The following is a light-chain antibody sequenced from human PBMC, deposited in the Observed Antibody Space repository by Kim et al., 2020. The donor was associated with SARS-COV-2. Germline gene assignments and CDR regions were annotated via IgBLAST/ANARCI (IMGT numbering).Light chain of an antibody. CDR1: QDISNH. Sequence: ASVGDRVTITCQASQDISNHLNGYQQKPGKAPKLLIYDSSTLESGVPSRFGGSGSGTDFTFTISSLQPEDVATYYCQRYDSLPSTFGQGTRLEIK. V-gene: IGKV1-33*01. CDR2: DSS. CDR3: QRYDSLPST. J-gene: IGKJ5*01.